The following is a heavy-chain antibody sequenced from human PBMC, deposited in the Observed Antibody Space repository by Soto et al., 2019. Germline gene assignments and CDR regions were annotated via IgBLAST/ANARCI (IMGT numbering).Heavy chain of an antibody. D-gene: IGHD3-22*01. V-gene: IGHV3-48*03. CDR1: GFTFSSYE. CDR3: ARENYYYDSSGYYLNFDY. CDR2: ISSSGSTI. J-gene: IGHJ4*02. Sequence: EVQLVESGGVLVQPGGSLRLSCAASGFTFSSYEMNWVRQAPGKGLEWVSYISSSGSTIYYADSVKGRFTISRDNAKNSLYLQMNSLRAEDTAVYYCARENYYYDSSGYYLNFDYWGQGTLVTVSS.